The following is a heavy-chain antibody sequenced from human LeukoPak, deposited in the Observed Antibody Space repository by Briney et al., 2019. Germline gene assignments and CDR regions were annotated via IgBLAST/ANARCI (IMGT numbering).Heavy chain of an antibody. CDR1: GFTFSNNV. CDR3: TRRGGSDGWGAFDV. J-gene: IGHJ3*01. V-gene: IGHV3-23*01. CDR2: IRGSGDVT. Sequence: GGSLRLSCEASGFTFSNNVMNWVRQAPGKGLEWVSSIRGSGDVTYYADSVKGRFTISRGNSKNTLFLQMNDLTREDTAIFYCTRRGGSDGWGAFDVWGQGTMVTVSS. D-gene: IGHD5-24*01.